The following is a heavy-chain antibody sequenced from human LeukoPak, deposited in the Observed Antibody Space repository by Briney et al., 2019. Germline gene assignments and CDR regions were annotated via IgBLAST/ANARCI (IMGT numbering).Heavy chain of an antibody. CDR3: ARDPHGSNTPFDY. Sequence: GGSLRLSCAASGFTFSSYSMNWVRQAPGKGLEWVSSISSSSSYIYYADSVKGRFTTSRDNAKNSLYLQMNSLRAEDTAVHYCARDPHGSNTPFDYWGQGTLVTVSS. CDR2: ISSSSSYI. D-gene: IGHD5-24*01. CDR1: GFTFSSYS. V-gene: IGHV3-21*01. J-gene: IGHJ4*02.